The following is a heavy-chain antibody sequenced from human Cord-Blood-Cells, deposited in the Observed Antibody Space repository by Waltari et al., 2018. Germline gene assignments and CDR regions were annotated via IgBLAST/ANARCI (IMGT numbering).Heavy chain of an antibody. J-gene: IGHJ5*02. CDR1: GGSFSGYY. V-gene: IGHV4-34*01. CDR3: ARGGYCSGGSCNWFDP. D-gene: IGHD2-15*01. Sequence: QVQLQQWGAGLLKPSETLSLTCAVYGGSFSGYYWSWIRQPPGKGLEWIGEINHSESTNYNPSLKSRVTISVDTSRNQFSLKLSSVTAADTAVYYCARGGYCSGGSCNWFDPWGQGTLVTVSS. CDR2: INHSEST.